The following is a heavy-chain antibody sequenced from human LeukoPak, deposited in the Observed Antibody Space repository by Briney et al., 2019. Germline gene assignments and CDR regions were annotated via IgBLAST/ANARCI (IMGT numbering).Heavy chain of an antibody. D-gene: IGHD3-16*01. Sequence: PGQSLRLSCVASGFTFSSYGEHWVRQAPGKGLEWVAVITYDGSGTYYADSVKGRFTISKDNSDSTLYLQMNSLRTEDTALYFCARGSRSYWGQGTLVAVSS. CDR3: ARGSRSY. CDR1: GFTFSSYG. V-gene: IGHV3-30*05. J-gene: IGHJ4*02. CDR2: ITYDGSGT.